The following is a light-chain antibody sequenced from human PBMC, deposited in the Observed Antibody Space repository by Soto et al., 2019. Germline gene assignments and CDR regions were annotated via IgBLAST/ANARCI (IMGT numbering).Light chain of an antibody. CDR1: SSDFGGYNF. CDR2: EGT. V-gene: IGLV2-23*03. J-gene: IGLJ3*02. Sequence: QSVLTQPASVSGSPGQSITISCSGTSSDFGGYNFVSWYQQHPGKAPKLIIYEGTKRPSGVSNRFSGSNSGNAASLTISGLQPEDEADYYCCSYADTSTFWVVFGGGTKVTVL. CDR3: CSYADTSTFWVV.